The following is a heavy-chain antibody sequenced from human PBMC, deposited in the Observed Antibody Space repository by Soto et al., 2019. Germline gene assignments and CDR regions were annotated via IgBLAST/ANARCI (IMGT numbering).Heavy chain of an antibody. CDR3: ARVTKYTAGRTTPYYMDV. Sequence: QVQLQQWGAGLLKPSETLSLTCAVYGGSFSGYYWSWIRQPPGKGLEWIGEINHSGSTNYNPSLKRRVTISVDTSKNQFSLKLSSVTAADTAVYYCARVTKYTAGRTTPYYMDVWGKGTTVTVSS. V-gene: IGHV4-34*01. CDR1: GGSFSGYY. CDR2: INHSGST. J-gene: IGHJ6*03. D-gene: IGHD4-4*01.